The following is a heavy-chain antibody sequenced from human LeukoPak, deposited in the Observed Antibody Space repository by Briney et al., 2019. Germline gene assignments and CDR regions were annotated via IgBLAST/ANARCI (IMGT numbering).Heavy chain of an antibody. CDR3: ARGGIVGATMENYYYYYGMDV. J-gene: IGHJ6*02. CDR2: IYYSGST. D-gene: IGHD1-26*01. CDR1: GGSISSYY. V-gene: IGHV4-59*12. Sequence: SETLSLTCTVSGGSISSYYWSWIRQPPGKGLEWIGYIYYSGSTNYNPSLKSRVTISVDTSKNQFSLKLSSVTAADTAVYYCARGGIVGATMENYYYYYGMDVWGQGTTVTVSS.